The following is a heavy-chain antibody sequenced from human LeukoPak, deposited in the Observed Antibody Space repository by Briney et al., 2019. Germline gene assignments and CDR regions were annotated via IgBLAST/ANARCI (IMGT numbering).Heavy chain of an antibody. V-gene: IGHV1-2*02. CDR3: ARLGRITMIVVAMGPDY. J-gene: IGHJ4*02. CDR1: GYTFTGYY. Sequence: GASVRVSCKASGYTFTGYYMHWVRQAPGQGLEWMGWINPNSGGTNYAQKFQGRVTMTRDTSISTAYMELSRLRSDDTAVYYCARLGRITMIVVAMGPDYWGQGTLVTVSS. D-gene: IGHD3-22*01. CDR2: INPNSGGT.